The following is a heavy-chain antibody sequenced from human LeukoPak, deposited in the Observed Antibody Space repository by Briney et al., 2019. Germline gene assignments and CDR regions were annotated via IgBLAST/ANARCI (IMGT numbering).Heavy chain of an antibody. CDR1: GDSISRKSVF. V-gene: IGHV4-39*01. CDR3: ARTYYSSSLMDVIPLNWYFDL. J-gene: IGHJ2*01. D-gene: IGHD6-13*01. Sequence: SSETLSLTCSVSGDSISRKSVFWGWVRQSPGKGLEWIGSISHSGNTYYNPSLQGRVTISVDTSKNQFSLKLSSVTAADTAVYYCARTYYSSSLMDVIPLNWYFDLWGRGTLVTVSS. CDR2: ISHSGNT.